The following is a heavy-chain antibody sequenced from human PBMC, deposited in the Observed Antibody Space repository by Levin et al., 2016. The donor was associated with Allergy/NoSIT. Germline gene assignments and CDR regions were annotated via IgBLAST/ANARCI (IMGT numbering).Heavy chain of an antibody. Sequence: GGSLRLSCAASGFIFSSYALHWVRQAPGKGLEYVSGVTNGGHVIHYGNSVKGRFTISRDNSKNMVYLQMGSLRDEDMAVYYCARDVRYAFDLWGQGTMVTVSS. CDR2: VTNGGHVI. J-gene: IGHJ3*01. CDR1: GFIFSSYA. CDR3: ARDVRYAFDL. V-gene: IGHV3-64*01.